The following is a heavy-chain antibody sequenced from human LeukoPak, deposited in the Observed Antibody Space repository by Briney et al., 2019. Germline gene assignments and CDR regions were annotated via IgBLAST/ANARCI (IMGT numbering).Heavy chain of an antibody. CDR1: GVSFSGYY. V-gene: IGHV4-34*01. Sequence: SETLSLTCGVSGVSFSGYYWSWIRQPPGKGLEWIGEINPSRSSNYNPSLKSRVTISVDTSKKQLSLKLSSVTAADTAVYYCARQYDSGWYKGYFQYWGQGTLVTVSS. J-gene: IGHJ1*01. CDR3: ARQYDSGWYKGYFQY. CDR2: INPSRSS. D-gene: IGHD6-19*01.